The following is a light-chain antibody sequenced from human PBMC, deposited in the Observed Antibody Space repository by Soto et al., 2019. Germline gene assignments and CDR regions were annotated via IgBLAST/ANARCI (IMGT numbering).Light chain of an antibody. Sequence: DIQMTQSPSSVSASIGDRVTITCRASQDIYRLLAWYQQKPGKAPKLLIHDASNLQSGVPSRFSGSGSGTDFTLTISSLQPEDSATYYSLQAGASPLTLGQGTNVEIK. CDR2: DAS. V-gene: IGKV1-12*01. CDR1: QDIYRL. CDR3: LQAGASPLT. J-gene: IGKJ1*01.